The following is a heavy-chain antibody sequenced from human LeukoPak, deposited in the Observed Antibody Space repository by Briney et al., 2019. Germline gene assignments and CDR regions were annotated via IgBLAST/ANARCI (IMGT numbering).Heavy chain of an antibody. CDR2: IYYSGST. V-gene: IGHV4-39*07. CDR1: GGSISSGDYY. CDR3: ARMEPRIAAAGTVY. D-gene: IGHD6-13*01. Sequence: PSETLSLTCTVSGGSISSGDYYWSWIRQPPGKGLEWIGSIYYSGSTYYNPSLKSRVTISVDTSKNQFSLKLSSVTAADTAVYYCARMEPRIAAAGTVYWGQGTLVTVSS. J-gene: IGHJ4*02.